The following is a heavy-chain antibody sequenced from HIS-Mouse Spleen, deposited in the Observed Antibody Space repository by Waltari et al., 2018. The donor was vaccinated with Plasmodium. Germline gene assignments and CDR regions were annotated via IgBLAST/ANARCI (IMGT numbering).Heavy chain of an antibody. CDR1: GFTFSSYA. CDR2: ISYDGSNK. J-gene: IGHJ4*02. V-gene: IGHV3-30-3*01. D-gene: IGHD1-26*01. Sequence: RLSCAASGFTFSSYAMHWVRQAPGKGLEWVAVISYDGSNKYYADSVKGRFTISRDNSKNTLYLQMNSLRAEDTAVYYCARGSRGLYSGSYFDYWGQGTLVTVSS. CDR3: ARGSRGLYSGSYFDY.